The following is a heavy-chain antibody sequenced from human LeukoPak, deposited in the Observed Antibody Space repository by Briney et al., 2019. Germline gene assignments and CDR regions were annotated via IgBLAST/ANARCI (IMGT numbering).Heavy chain of an antibody. D-gene: IGHD3-22*01. CDR2: IYNRGST. J-gene: IGHJ4*02. CDR1: GGSISSYY. CDR3: ARDGWDDSSGYLSFDY. Sequence: SETLSLTCTVSGGSISSYYWCWMRHPPGEGLGWRGYIYNRGSTNYNPPLKRRVTISVGTSKNQLSLKPSSATAADTDVYYCARDGWDDSSGYLSFDYWGQGTLVTVSS. V-gene: IGHV4-59*01.